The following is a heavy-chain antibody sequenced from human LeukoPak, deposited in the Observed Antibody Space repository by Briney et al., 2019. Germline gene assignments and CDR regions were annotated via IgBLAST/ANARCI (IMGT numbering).Heavy chain of an antibody. CDR3: AKAGRPTTYLYYYYYMDV. J-gene: IGHJ6*03. CDR2: ISSSGSTI. D-gene: IGHD5-12*01. CDR1: GFTFSDYY. Sequence: NPGGSLRLSCAASGFTFSDYYMSWIRQAPGKGLEWVSYISSSGSTIYYADSVKGRFTISRDNAKNSLYLQMNSLRAEDTAVYYCAKAGRPTTYLYYYYYMDVWGKGTTVTVSS. V-gene: IGHV3-11*01.